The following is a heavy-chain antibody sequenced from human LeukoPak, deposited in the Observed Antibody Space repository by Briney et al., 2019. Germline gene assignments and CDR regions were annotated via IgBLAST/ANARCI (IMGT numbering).Heavy chain of an antibody. J-gene: IGHJ4*02. CDR1: GFTFSSYC. Sequence: GGSLRLSCAASGFTFSSYCMDWVRQTPGKGLEWVSSISSSSSYIYYADSVKGRFTISRDNAKNSLYLQMNSLRAEDTAVYYCARESTAMVYYFDYWGQGTLVTVSS. CDR3: ARESTAMVYYFDY. CDR2: ISSSSSYI. V-gene: IGHV3-21*01. D-gene: IGHD5-18*01.